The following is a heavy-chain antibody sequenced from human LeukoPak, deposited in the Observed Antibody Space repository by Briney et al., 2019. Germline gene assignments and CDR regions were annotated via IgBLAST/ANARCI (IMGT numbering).Heavy chain of an antibody. Sequence: GGSLTLSCAASGFTVSNNYMSWVRQAPGKGLEWVSINYSGGSTYYADSVKGRLTISRDNYKNTLHLQMKSMRADDTAVYYCGSSPYVWGIDHWGQGTPVTVSS. CDR1: GFTVSNNY. J-gene: IGHJ4*02. D-gene: IGHD3-16*01. CDR2: NYSGGST. CDR3: GSSPYVWGIDH. V-gene: IGHV3-53*01.